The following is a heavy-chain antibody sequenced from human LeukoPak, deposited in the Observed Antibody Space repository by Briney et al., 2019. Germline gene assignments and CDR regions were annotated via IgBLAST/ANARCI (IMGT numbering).Heavy chain of an antibody. J-gene: IGHJ5*02. CDR3: AREAGTLITIFGVVIIQENWFDP. CDR2: ISAYNGNT. D-gene: IGHD3-3*01. V-gene: IGHV1-18*01. Sequence: GASVKVSCKASGYTFTSYGISWVRQAPGQGLEWMGWISAYNGNTNYAQKLQGRVTMTTDTSTSTAYMELRSLRSDDTAVYYCAREAGTLITIFGVVIIQENWFDPWGQGTLVTVSS. CDR1: GYTFTSYG.